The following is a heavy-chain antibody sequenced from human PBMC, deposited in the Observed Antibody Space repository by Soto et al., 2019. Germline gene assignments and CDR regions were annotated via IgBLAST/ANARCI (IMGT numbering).Heavy chain of an antibody. J-gene: IGHJ4*02. V-gene: IGHV5-51*01. CDR3: AKDKKGLLPRGPVDY. Sequence: GESLKISCKGSGYSFTSYWIGWVRQMPGKGLEWMGIIYPGDSDTRYSPSFQGRFTISRDNSKNTLYLQMNSLRAEDRAVYYCAKDKKGLLPRGPVDYWGQGTLVTVSS. D-gene: IGHD3-22*01. CDR1: GYSFTSYW. CDR2: IYPGDSDT.